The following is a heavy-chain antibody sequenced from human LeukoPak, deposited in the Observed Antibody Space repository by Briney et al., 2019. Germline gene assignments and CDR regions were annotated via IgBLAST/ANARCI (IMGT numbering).Heavy chain of an antibody. D-gene: IGHD6-19*01. Sequence: ASVKVSCKASGYIFTSYDINWVRQATGQGLEWMGWVNPNNGNTGFAQKFQGRVTMSRDTSISTAYMELRSLRSEDTAVYYCVRESTIEVAGSDAFDIWGQGTKAIVSS. CDR2: VNPNNGNT. CDR1: GYIFTSYD. CDR3: VRESTIEVAGSDAFDI. J-gene: IGHJ3*02. V-gene: IGHV1-8*02.